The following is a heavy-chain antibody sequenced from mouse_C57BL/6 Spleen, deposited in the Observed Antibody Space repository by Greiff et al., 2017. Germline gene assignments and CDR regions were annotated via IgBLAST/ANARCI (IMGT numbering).Heavy chain of an antibody. J-gene: IGHJ3*01. CDR3: ARNSNGSWFAY. Sequence: DVKLQESGGGLVQPGGSLKLSCAASGFTFSDYYMYWVRQTPEKRLEWVAYISNGGGSTYYPDTVKGRFTISRDNAKNTLYLQMSRLKSEDTAMYYCARNSNGSWFAYWGQGTLVTVSA. V-gene: IGHV5-12*01. CDR1: GFTFSDYY. CDR2: ISNGGGST. D-gene: IGHD2-5*01.